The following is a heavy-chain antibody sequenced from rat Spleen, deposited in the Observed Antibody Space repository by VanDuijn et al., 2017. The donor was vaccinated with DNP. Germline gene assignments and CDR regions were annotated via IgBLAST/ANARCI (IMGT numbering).Heavy chain of an antibody. CDR2: ITGSGGGT. D-gene: IGHD5-1*01. V-gene: IGHV5-31*01. Sequence: EVQLVESGGDLVQPGRSLKLSCVAFGFTFNDYWMAWIRQVPGKGLEWLGAITGSGGGTYYSGSVKGRFTISRDNAKNTLYLQMNSLRSEDTATYYCTRGAGSPYWSFDFWGPGTMVTVSS. CDR3: TRGAGSPYWSFDF. CDR1: GFTFNDYW. J-gene: IGHJ1*01.